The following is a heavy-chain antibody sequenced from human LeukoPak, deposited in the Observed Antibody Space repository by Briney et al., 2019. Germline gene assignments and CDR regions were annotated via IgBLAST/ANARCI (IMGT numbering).Heavy chain of an antibody. D-gene: IGHD2-21*02. CDR3: ASPPILRNCGGDCYYYYGMDV. CDR1: GGTFSSHA. Sequence: SVKVSCKASGGTFSSHAITWVRQAPGQGLEWMGRIIPVFDIINYAQKFQGRVTITADKSTSTAYMELSGLRSEDTAVYYCASPPILRNCGGDCYYYYGMDVWGQGTTVTVSS. V-gene: IGHV1-69*04. J-gene: IGHJ6*02. CDR2: IIPVFDII.